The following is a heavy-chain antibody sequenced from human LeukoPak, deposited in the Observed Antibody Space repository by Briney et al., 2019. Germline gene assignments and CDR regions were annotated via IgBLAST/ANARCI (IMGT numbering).Heavy chain of an antibody. CDR1: GYTFTGYY. Sequence: ASVKVSCKASGYTFTGYYMHWVRQAPGQGLGWMGWINPNSGGTNYAQKFQGRVTMTRDTSITTAYMELSRLRSDDTALYYCPRSRRYYYDSSGNDAYDIWGQGTMVTVSS. CDR3: PRSRRYYYDSSGNDAYDI. V-gene: IGHV1-2*02. J-gene: IGHJ3*02. CDR2: INPNSGGT. D-gene: IGHD3-22*01.